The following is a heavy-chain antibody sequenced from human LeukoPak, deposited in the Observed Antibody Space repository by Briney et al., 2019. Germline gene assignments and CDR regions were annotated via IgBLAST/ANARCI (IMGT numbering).Heavy chain of an antibody. Sequence: SQTLSLTCTVSGGSISSGDYYWSWIRQPPGKGLEWIGYIYYSGSTNYNPSLKSRVTISVDTSKNHFSLKLSSVTAADTAVYYCARSIRGYYGSGSYSNWFDPWGQGTLVTVSS. CDR2: IYYSGST. CDR1: GGSISSGDYY. J-gene: IGHJ5*02. V-gene: IGHV4-30-4*01. D-gene: IGHD3-10*01. CDR3: ARSIRGYYGSGSYSNWFDP.